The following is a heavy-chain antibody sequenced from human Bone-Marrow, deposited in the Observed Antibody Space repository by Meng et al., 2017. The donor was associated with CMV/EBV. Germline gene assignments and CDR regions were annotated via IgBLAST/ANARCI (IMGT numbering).Heavy chain of an antibody. Sequence: GSLRLSCTVYDGSFNAYYYNWFRQAPGKGLEWIGEINHSGSTNYNPSLKSRVTISVDKSKNQFSLRLSSVTAADTAVYYCARRSAVAHPFDYWGQGTLVTGAS. CDR1: DGSFNAYY. D-gene: IGHD6-19*01. CDR3: ARRSAVAHPFDY. J-gene: IGHJ4*02. V-gene: IGHV4-34*01. CDR2: INHSGST.